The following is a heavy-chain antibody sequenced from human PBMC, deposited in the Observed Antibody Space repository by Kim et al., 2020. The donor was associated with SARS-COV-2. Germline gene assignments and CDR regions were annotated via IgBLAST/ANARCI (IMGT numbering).Heavy chain of an antibody. CDR3: AKDRYYDILTGYYKEGLDY. D-gene: IGHD3-9*01. J-gene: IGHJ4*02. V-gene: IGHV3-23*01. Sequence: GRFTISRDNSKNTLYLQMSSLRAEDTAVYYCAKDRYYDILTGYYKEGLDYWGQGTLVTVSS.